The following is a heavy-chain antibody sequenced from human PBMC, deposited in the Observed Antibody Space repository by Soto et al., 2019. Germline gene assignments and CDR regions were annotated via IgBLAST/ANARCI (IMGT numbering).Heavy chain of an antibody. CDR3: ARDSTTDYYYYYGMDV. J-gene: IGHJ6*02. CDR2: ISAYNGNT. V-gene: IGHV1-18*04. Sequence: ASVKVSCKASGYTFTSYGIGWVRQAPGQGLEWMGWISAYNGNTNYAQKLQGRVTMTTDTSTSTAYMELRSLRSDDTAVYYCARDSTTDYYYYYGMDVWGQGTTVTVSS. CDR1: GYTFTSYG. D-gene: IGHD4-4*01.